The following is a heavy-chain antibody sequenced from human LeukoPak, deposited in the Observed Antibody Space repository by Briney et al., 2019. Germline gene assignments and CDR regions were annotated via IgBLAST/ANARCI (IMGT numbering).Heavy chain of an antibody. CDR1: GFTLSDYW. Sequence: GGSLRLSCAASGFTLSDYWMTWVRQAPGKGLEWVANIKHDGGEKYYVDSVKGRFTISRDNAKNSVYLHMNSLRAEDTALYYCARLSAYYYGSFFYYYMDVWGKGTTVTVSS. J-gene: IGHJ6*03. CDR3: ARLSAYYYGSFFYYYMDV. CDR2: IKHDGGEK. V-gene: IGHV3-7*01. D-gene: IGHD3-10*01.